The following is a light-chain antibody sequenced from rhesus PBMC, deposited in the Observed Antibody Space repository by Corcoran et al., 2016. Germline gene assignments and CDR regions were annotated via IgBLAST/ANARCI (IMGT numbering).Light chain of an antibody. CDR1: QSLLHSNGNTY. Sequence: DIVMTQTPLSLPITPGEPASISCRSSQSLLHSNGNTYLHWYLQKPGQSPQLLIYGGSNRASGVPGRFSGSGAGTDLTLKVSKVEAEDVGVYDCVQAIAFPPSFGQGTKVEIK. CDR3: VQAIAFPPS. V-gene: IGKV2-72*01. J-gene: IGKJ2*01. CDR2: GGS.